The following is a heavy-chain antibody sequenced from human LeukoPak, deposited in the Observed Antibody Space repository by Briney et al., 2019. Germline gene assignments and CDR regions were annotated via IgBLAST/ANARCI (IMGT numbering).Heavy chain of an antibody. CDR1: GFTFSSNW. J-gene: IGHJ4*02. Sequence: GGSLRLSCAASGFTFSSNWMSWVRQAPGKGLEWVANVKQDGSEKYYVDSVKGRFTISRDNGKNSLYLQMNSLRAEDTAVYYCARVSYSSSWFPTYFDYWGQGTLVTVSS. CDR2: VKQDGSEK. CDR3: ARVSYSSSWFPTYFDY. V-gene: IGHV3-7*01. D-gene: IGHD6-13*01.